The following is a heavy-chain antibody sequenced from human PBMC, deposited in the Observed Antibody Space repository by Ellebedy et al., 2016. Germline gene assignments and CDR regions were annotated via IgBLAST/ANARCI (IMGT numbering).Heavy chain of an antibody. V-gene: IGHV3-48*04. CDR3: ARDFAGRGAFDI. CDR1: GFTFSSYS. Sequence: GGSLRLSXAASGFTFSSYSMNWVRQAPGKGLEWVSYISSSSSTIYYADSVKGRFTISRDNAKNSLYLQMNSLRVEDTAVYYCARDFAGRGAFDIWGQGTMVTVSS. D-gene: IGHD3-16*01. CDR2: ISSSSSTI. J-gene: IGHJ3*02.